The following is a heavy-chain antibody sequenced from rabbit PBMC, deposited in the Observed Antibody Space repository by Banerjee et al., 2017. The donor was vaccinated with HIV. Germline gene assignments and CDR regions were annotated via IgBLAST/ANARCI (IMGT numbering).Heavy chain of an antibody. J-gene: IGHJ3*01. V-gene: IGHV1S40*01. CDR2: IYTGSGST. CDR1: GFSFSSRYW. CDR3: ARGGPSGYGGYGYVTEGYRL. D-gene: IGHD6-1*01. Sequence: QSLEESGGDLVKPGASLTLTCTASGFSFSSRYWICWVRQAPGKGLEWIGCIYTGSGSTYYASWAKGRFTISKTSSTTVTLQMTSLTVADTATYFCARGGPSGYGGYGYVTEGYRLWGQGILVTVS.